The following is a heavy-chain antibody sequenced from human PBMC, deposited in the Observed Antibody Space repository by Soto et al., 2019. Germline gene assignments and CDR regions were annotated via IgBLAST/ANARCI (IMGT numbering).Heavy chain of an antibody. V-gene: IGHV4-61*01. Sequence: SETLSLTCTVSGGSVSSESHYWSWIRQTPGKGLEWIGYIYYTGSTNYNPSLKGRVTMSVDTSRDQVSLRLRSVTRADTAVYYCARMWRGVTTRYYGMDVWGQGTTVTVSS. J-gene: IGHJ6*02. CDR3: ARMWRGVTTRYYGMDV. D-gene: IGHD4-17*01. CDR1: GGSVSSESHY. CDR2: IYYTGST.